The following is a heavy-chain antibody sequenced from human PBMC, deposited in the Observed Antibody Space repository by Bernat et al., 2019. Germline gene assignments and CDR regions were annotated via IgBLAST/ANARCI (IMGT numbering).Heavy chain of an antibody. CDR1: GFTFSSYD. CDR3: ARRGIAAAGTGFDY. D-gene: IGHD6-13*01. J-gene: IGHJ4*02. Sequence: VQLVESGGGVVQPGRSLRLSCAASGFTFSSYDMHWVRQATGKGLEWVSAIGTAGDTYYPGSVKGRFTISRENAKNSLYLQMNSLRAGDTAVYYCARRGIAAAGTGFDYWGQGTLVTVSS. CDR2: IGTAGDT. V-gene: IGHV3-13*04.